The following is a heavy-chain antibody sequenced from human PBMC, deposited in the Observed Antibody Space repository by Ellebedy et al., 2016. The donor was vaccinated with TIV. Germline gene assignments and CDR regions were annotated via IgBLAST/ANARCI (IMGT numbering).Heavy chain of an antibody. CDR3: TTDPHVAIP. Sequence: GESLKISCAASGFSFSNYNMNWVRQAPGKGLEWVGRIKSRTDGGTTDYAAPVNGRFTISRDDSKNTLYLQMNSLKTEDTAVYYCTTDPHVAIPWGQGTLVTVSS. D-gene: IGHD5-12*01. V-gene: IGHV3-15*07. CDR2: IKSRTDGGTT. CDR1: GFSFSNYN. J-gene: IGHJ5*02.